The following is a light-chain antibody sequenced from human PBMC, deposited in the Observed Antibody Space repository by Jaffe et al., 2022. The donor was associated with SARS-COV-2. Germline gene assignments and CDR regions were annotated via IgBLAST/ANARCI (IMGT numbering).Light chain of an antibody. Sequence: DIQLTQSPSFLSASVGDRVTITCRASQGISTYLVWYQQKPGKAPNLLIYAASTLQSGVPSRFSGSGSGTEFSLTISSLQPEDFATYYCQQVNSYPRTFGQGTKVEI. J-gene: IGKJ1*01. CDR2: AAS. V-gene: IGKV1-9*01. CDR3: QQVNSYPRT. CDR1: QGISTY.